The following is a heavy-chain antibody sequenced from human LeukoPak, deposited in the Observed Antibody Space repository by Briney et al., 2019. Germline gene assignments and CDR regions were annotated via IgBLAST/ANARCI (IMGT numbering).Heavy chain of an antibody. J-gene: IGHJ4*02. CDR3: ARALAGYNRPGGY. Sequence: GSLRLSCAAAGFTFSSFWMSWVRQAPGKGPGWVANIKQDGSEKYYVDSVKGRFTISRDNAKNSLYLQMNSLRAEDTAVYYCARALAGYNRPGGYWGQGTLVTVSS. V-gene: IGHV3-7*05. CDR2: IKQDGSEK. D-gene: IGHD5-24*01. CDR1: GFTFSSFW.